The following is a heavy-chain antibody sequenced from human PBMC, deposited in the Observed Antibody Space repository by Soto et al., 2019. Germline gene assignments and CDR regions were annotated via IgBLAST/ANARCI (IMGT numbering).Heavy chain of an antibody. J-gene: IGHJ4*02. V-gene: IGHV3-23*01. CDR3: AKRATGTYFDY. Sequence: EVQLLESGGGLVQPGGSLRLSCAASGFTFSNYAMNWVRQAPGKGLEWVSVISGSGGSTYYADSVKGRFTISRDNSKNALYLQRNGLGAEDTAVDYCAKRATGTYFDYWGQGTLVTVSS. CDR2: ISGSGGST. D-gene: IGHD1-7*01. CDR1: GFTFSNYA.